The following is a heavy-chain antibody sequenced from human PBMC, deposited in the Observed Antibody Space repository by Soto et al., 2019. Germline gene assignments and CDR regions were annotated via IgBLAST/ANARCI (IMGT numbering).Heavy chain of an antibody. CDR3: AKDSKSVEVSAARVYGMDV. V-gene: IGHV4-39*02. J-gene: IGHJ6*02. Sequence: PSETLSLTCIVSGGSTSSSSYYWGWIRQPPGKGLEWIGSIYYSGSTYYNPSLKSRVTISVDTSKNQFSLKLSSVTAADTAVYYCAKDSKSVEVSAARVYGMDVWGQGTTVTVSS. CDR1: GGSTSSSSYY. CDR2: IYYSGST. D-gene: IGHD2-2*01.